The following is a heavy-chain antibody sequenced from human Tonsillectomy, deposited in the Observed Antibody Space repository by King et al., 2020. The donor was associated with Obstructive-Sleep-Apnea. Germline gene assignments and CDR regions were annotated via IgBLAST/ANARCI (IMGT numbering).Heavy chain of an antibody. CDR1: GYTFTGYY. D-gene: IGHD4-17*01. V-gene: IGHV1-2*02. CDR3: ATVAVSTATYYFDY. J-gene: IGHJ4*02. CDR2: INPNSGGT. Sequence: QLVQSGAEVKKPGASVKVSCKASGYTFTGYYIHWVRQAPGQGLEWMGWINPNSGGTNYAQKFQGRVTMTRDTSMSTAYMELSRLISDDTAVYYCATVAVSTATYYFDYWGQGTLVTVSS.